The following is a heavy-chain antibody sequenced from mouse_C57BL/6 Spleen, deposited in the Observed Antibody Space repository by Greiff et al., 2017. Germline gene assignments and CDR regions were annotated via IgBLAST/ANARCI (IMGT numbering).Heavy chain of an antibody. CDR1: GYTFTDYY. Sequence: VQLQQSGPELVKPGASVKISCKASGYTFTDYYMNWVKQSHGKSLEWIGDINPNNGGTSYNQKFKGKATLTVDKSSSTAYMELRSLTTEDSAVYYCASDPYYYGSSYSFDYWGQGTTLTVSS. V-gene: IGHV1-26*01. CDR2: INPNNGGT. D-gene: IGHD1-1*01. J-gene: IGHJ2*01. CDR3: ASDPYYYGSSYSFDY.